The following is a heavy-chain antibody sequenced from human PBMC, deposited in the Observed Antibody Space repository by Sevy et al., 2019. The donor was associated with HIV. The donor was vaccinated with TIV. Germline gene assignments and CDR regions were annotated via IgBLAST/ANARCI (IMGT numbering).Heavy chain of an antibody. D-gene: IGHD4-17*01. CDR2: ISNSGSAL. Sequence: GGSLRLSCAASGFIFSSYEMNWVRQAPGKGLEWISYISNSGSALYYSDSVKGRFTISRDNAKNSLYLQMNSLRVEDTAVYYCARDLPPSATTVAHFDCWGQGPQVTVSS. CDR3: ARDLPPSATTVAHFDC. V-gene: IGHV3-48*03. J-gene: IGHJ4*02. CDR1: GFIFSSYE.